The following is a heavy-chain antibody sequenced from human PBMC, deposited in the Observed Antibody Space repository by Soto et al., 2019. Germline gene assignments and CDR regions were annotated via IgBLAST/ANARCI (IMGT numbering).Heavy chain of an antibody. CDR1: GGSFSGYY. CDR2: INHSGST. J-gene: IGHJ5*02. D-gene: IGHD2-15*01. CDR3: ARGAFVVVVANGGFDP. V-gene: IGHV4-34*01. Sequence: QVQLQQWGAGLLKPSETLSLTCAVYGGSFSGYYWSWIRQPPGKGLEWIGEINHSGSTNYNPSLNRRVTISVATSKNQLSLKLSSVTAADTAVYYCARGAFVVVVANGGFDPWGQGTLVTVSS.